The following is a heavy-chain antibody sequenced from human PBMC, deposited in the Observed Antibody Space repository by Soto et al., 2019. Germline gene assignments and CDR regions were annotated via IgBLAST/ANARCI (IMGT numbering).Heavy chain of an antibody. V-gene: IGHV3-23*01. J-gene: IGHJ4*02. CDR3: ANGGYGDSLPDLDY. CDR1: VFSFSSDS. CDR2: ISYSGGST. D-gene: IGHD2-21*02. Sequence: EVQLLESGGGLVQPGGSLRLSCAASVFSFSSDSMTWVRQPPEKGMEWVSAISYSGGSTYYAGSVKGRFTISRDNSKNTLYLQMNSPRAEDTAVYYCANGGYGDSLPDLDYWGQGTLVTVSS.